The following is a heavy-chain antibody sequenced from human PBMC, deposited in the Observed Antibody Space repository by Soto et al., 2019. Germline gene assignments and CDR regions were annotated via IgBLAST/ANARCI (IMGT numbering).Heavy chain of an antibody. CDR2: ISSSGSTI. Sequence: GGSLRLSCAASGFTFSSYEMNWVRQAPGKGLEWVSYISSSGSTIYYADSVKGRFTISRDNAKNSLYLQMNSLRAEDTAVYYCATEGATADGTCEDYYYGLDVWGQGTTVTVSS. CDR1: GFTFSSYE. D-gene: IGHD6-13*01. CDR3: ATEGATADGTCEDYYYGLDV. J-gene: IGHJ6*02. V-gene: IGHV3-48*03.